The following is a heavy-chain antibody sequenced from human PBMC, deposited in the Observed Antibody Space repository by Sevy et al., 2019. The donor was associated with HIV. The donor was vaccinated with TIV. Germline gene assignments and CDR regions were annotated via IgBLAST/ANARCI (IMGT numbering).Heavy chain of an antibody. CDR1: GGSFSGYY. CDR2: INQSGST. Sequence: SETLSLTCAVYGGSFSGYYWSWIRQPPGKGLEGIGEINQSGSTNYNPSLKSRVTISVDTSKNQFSLKLSSVTAADTAVYYCVRQSISSLPFDYWGQGTLVTVSS. CDR3: VRQSISSLPFDY. J-gene: IGHJ4*02. V-gene: IGHV4-34*01. D-gene: IGHD6-13*01.